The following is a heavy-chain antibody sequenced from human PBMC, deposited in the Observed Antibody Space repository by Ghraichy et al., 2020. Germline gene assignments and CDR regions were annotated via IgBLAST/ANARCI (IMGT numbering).Heavy chain of an antibody. CDR1: GFTFSSYA. D-gene: IGHD2-2*01. J-gene: IGHJ4*02. CDR2: ISYDGSNK. CDR3: ASTLPAADLDY. Sequence: GGSLRLSCAASGFTFSSYAMHWVRQAPGKGLEWVAVISYDGSNKYYADSVKGRFTISRDNSKNTLYLQMNSLRAEDTAVYYCASTLPAADLDYWGQGTLVTVSS. V-gene: IGHV3-30*04.